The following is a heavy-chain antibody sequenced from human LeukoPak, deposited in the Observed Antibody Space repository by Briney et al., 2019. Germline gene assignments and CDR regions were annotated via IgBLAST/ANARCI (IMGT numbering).Heavy chain of an antibody. V-gene: IGHV1-2*02. CDR3: ARVVVVPAATDNWFDP. J-gene: IGHJ5*02. Sequence: ASVKVFCKASGYTFTGYYMHWVRQAPGQGLEWMGWINPNSGGTNYAQKFQGRVTMTRDTSISTAYMELSRLRSDDTAVYYCARVVVVPAATDNWFDPWGQGTLVTASS. CDR1: GYTFTGYY. CDR2: INPNSGGT. D-gene: IGHD2-2*01.